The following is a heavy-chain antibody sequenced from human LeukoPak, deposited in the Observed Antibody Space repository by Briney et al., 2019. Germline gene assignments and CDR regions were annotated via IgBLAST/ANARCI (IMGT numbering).Heavy chain of an antibody. CDR2: IYYSGNI. J-gene: IGHJ5*02. V-gene: IGHV4-59*01. Sequence: SETLSLTCTVSGGSISSYYWSWIRQPPGKGLEWIGYIYYSGNIKYTPPLKSRVTISVDTSKNQFSLRLRSVTAADTAVYFCARGVVYRSSWYDYKWFDPWGQGTLVTVSS. D-gene: IGHD6-13*01. CDR1: GGSISSYY. CDR3: ARGVVYRSSWYDYKWFDP.